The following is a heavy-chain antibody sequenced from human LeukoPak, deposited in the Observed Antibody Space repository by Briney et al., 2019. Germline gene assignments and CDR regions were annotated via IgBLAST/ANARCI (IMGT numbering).Heavy chain of an antibody. Sequence: SQTLSLTCTVTDGSISSGGFYWTWIRQHPGKGLEWIGYIYYSGSTYYNPSLKSRVTISVDTSKSQFSLKLSSVTAADTAVYYCARVYRYSSSIWLDPWGQGTLVTVSS. CDR3: ARVYRYSSSIWLDP. CDR1: DGSISSGGFY. CDR2: IYYSGST. D-gene: IGHD6-6*01. J-gene: IGHJ5*02. V-gene: IGHV4-31*03.